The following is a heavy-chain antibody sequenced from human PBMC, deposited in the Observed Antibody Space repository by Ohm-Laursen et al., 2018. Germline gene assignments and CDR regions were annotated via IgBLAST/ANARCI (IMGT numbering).Heavy chain of an antibody. CDR3: ARDHYDYYYGMDV. CDR1: GGSIRSGAYY. CDR2: LYSSGNT. J-gene: IGHJ6*02. Sequence: TLSLTCSVSGGSIRSGAYYWTWIRQHPGKGLEWIGYLYSSGNTYYSPSFQGRTAISVDTFKTQFSLKLDSVTASDTAVYYCARDHYDYYYGMDVWGQGTTVTVSS. V-gene: IGHV4-31*03.